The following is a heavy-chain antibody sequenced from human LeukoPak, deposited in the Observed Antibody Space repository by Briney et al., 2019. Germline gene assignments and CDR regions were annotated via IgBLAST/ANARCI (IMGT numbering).Heavy chain of an antibody. V-gene: IGHV3-43*02. J-gene: IGHJ6*02. CDR3: AKDLDYHYYGMDV. CDR1: GFTFDGYG. Sequence: GGPLRLSCAASGFTFDGYGMHWVRQAPGKGLEWVSVINGDGTTTYYGDSVRGRFTISRDNSKNSLYLQMNSLRTEDTALYYCAKDLDYHYYGMDVWGQGTTVIVSS. CDR2: INGDGTTT.